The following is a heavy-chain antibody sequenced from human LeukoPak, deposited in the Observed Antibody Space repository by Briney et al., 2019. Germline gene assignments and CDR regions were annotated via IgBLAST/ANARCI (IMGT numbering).Heavy chain of an antibody. CDR1: GGSFSDYY. J-gene: IGHJ4*02. CDR2: INHSGST. Sequence: SETLSLTCAVYGGSFSDYYWSWIRHPPGKGLEWIGEINHSGSTNYNPSLKSRLTISVDTSKNQFSLKLDSVTAADTAVYYCAGRIVPAAFGSWGQGALVTVSS. CDR3: AGRIVPAAFGS. V-gene: IGHV4-34*01. D-gene: IGHD2/OR15-2a*01.